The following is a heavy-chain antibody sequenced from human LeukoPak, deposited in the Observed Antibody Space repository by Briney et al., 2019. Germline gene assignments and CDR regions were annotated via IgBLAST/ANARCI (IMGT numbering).Heavy chain of an antibody. CDR1: GFTFSSYG. D-gene: IGHD3-16*01. Sequence: GGSLRLSCAASGFTFSSYGMHWVRQAPGKGLEWVAVIWYDGSNKYYADSVKGRFTISRDNSKNTLYLQMNSLRAEDTAVYYCARDSYARTTRTMDVWGQGTTVTVSS. V-gene: IGHV3-33*01. CDR2: IWYDGSNK. J-gene: IGHJ6*02. CDR3: ARDSYARTTRTMDV.